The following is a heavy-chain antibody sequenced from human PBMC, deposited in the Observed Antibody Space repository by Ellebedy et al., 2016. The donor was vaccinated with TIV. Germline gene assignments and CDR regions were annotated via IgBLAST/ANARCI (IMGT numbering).Heavy chain of an antibody. V-gene: IGHV4-59*01. CDR3: ARERSTMVRGYFGMDV. CDR1: GASISSDY. CDR2: IYYTGRT. Sequence: MPSETLSLTCTVSGASISSDYWTWIRQPPGKGLEWIGCIYYTGRTNYNPSIRSRVTISVGTSKPQFSLKLSSVTAADTALYYCARERSTMVRGYFGMDVWGQGTTVTVSS. J-gene: IGHJ6*02. D-gene: IGHD3-10*01.